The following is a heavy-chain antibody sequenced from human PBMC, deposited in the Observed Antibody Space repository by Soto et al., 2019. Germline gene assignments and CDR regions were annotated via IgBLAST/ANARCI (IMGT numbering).Heavy chain of an antibody. CDR3: AKDMYSSGWYKFDY. J-gene: IGHJ4*02. CDR2: ISGSGGST. V-gene: IGHV3-23*01. D-gene: IGHD6-19*01. CDR1: AFTFNTYA. Sequence: EVQLLESGGGLVQPGGSLRLSCAASAFTFNTYAMSWVRQAPGKGLXXVSSISGSGGSTYYADSVKGRFTISRDNSKNTLYLQMNSLRAEDTAVYYCAKDMYSSGWYKFDYWGQGTLVTVSS.